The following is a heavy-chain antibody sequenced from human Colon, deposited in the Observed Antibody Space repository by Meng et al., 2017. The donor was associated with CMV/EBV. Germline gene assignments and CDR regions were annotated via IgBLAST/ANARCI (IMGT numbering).Heavy chain of an antibody. J-gene: IGHJ4*02. CDR1: GFIFSHYS. V-gene: IGHV3-30*02. CDR3: ATDHLWGMPN. Sequence: GHLVGAGGGVVQPGGSLRSSCVTSGFIFSHYSMQWVRQSPGKGLEWVAHIRFDGSQQFYVQSVKGRFTVSRHDPKNTLYLQMNDLRPEDTGVYYCATDHLWGMPNWGRGTLVTVSS. CDR2: IRFDGSQQ. D-gene: IGHD3-3*02.